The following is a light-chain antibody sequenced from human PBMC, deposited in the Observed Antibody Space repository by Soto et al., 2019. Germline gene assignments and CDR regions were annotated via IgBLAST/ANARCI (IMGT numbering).Light chain of an antibody. CDR2: EIN. Sequence: QSGLTQPPSAAGAPGQAVTISCTGTSSDVGAYDYFSLDQQHPGKAPKLMIYEINKRPSGGPDRFSGSKSGNPASLTVSGLQAEDEADYYCSSFAGSNNFPYVFGTGHQVTL. CDR1: SSDVGAYDY. J-gene: IGLJ1*01. CDR3: SSFAGSNNFPYV. V-gene: IGLV2-8*01.